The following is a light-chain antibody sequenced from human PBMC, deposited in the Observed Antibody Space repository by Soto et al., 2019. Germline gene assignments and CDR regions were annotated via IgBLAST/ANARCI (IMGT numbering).Light chain of an antibody. CDR1: QGIYNW. Sequence: DIPMTQSPSSVSASVGDRVTITCRASQGIYNWLAWYQQKPGGAPKLLIYAASSLQSGAPSRFSGSGSKTDFTLTISSLQPEDSATYDCQQCNRFHLTFGPGTKVDIK. J-gene: IGKJ3*01. V-gene: IGKV1-12*01. CDR3: QQCNRFHLT. CDR2: AAS.